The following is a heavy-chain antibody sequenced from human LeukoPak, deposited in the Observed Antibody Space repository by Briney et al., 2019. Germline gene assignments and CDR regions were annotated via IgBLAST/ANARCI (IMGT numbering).Heavy chain of an antibody. CDR2: ISYDGSNK. V-gene: IGHV3-30*01. CDR3: ARAGVATITFLPIDY. Sequence: GGSLRLPCAASGFTFSSYAMHWVRQAPGKGLEWVAVISYDGSNKYYADSVKGRFTISRDNSKNTLYLQMNSLRAEDTAVYYCARAGVATITFLPIDYWGQGTLVTVSS. J-gene: IGHJ4*02. CDR1: GFTFSSYA. D-gene: IGHD5-12*01.